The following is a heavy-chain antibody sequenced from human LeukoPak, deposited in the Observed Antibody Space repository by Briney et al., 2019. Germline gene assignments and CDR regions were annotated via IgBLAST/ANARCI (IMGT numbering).Heavy chain of an antibody. D-gene: IGHD1-26*01. Sequence: ASVKVSCKASGGTFSSYAISWVRQAPGQGLEWMGGIIPIFGTANYAQKFQGRVTMTRNTSISTAYMELSSLTSEDTAVYYCARGTFTRTLVGGTSFWGQGTLVTVSS. J-gene: IGHJ4*02. V-gene: IGHV1-69*05. CDR2: IIPIFGTA. CDR3: ARGTFTRTLVGGTSF. CDR1: GGTFSSYA.